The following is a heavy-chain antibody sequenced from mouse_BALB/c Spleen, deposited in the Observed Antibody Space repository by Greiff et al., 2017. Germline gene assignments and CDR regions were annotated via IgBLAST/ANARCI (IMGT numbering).Heavy chain of an antibody. V-gene: IGHV5-12-1*01. CDR3: ARGYYYCSSYLYYYAMDY. CDR1: GFAFSSYY. D-gene: IGHD1-1*01. Sequence: EVMLVESGAGLVKPGGSLKLSCAASGFAFSSYYMSWVRQTPGKGLEWVAYISSGGGGTYYPDTVKGRFTISRDNAKNTLYLQMSRLKSEDTAMYYCARGYYYCSSYLYYYAMDYWGQGTSVTVSS. CDR2: ISSGGGGT. J-gene: IGHJ4*01.